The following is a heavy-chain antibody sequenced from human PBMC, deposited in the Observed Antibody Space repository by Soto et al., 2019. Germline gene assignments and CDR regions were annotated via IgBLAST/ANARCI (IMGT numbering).Heavy chain of an antibody. J-gene: IGHJ2*01. CDR3: ARRDWYFDL. V-gene: IGHV3-11*01. CDR2: ISTSGTTI. Sequence: QVQLVDSGGGLVKPGGSLRLSCAASGFTFSDYYMSWIRLAPGKGLEWVSYISTSGTTIYYADSVRGRFTISRDNAKNALYLEMNSLRAEDTAVYYGARRDWYFDLWGRGTLVTVSS. CDR1: GFTFSDYY.